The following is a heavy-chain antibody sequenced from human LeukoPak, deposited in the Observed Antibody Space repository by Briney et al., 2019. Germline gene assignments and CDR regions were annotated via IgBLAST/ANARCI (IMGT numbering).Heavy chain of an antibody. V-gene: IGHV1-2*02. CDR3: ARFWVFGADTSPPYHQGMDL. CDR1: GYTFTGYY. Sequence: ASVKVSCKASGYTFTGYYMHWVRQAPGQGLEWMGWINPNSGGTNYAQKFQGRVTMTRDTSISTAYMELSRLRSGDTAVYYCARFWVFGADTSPPYHQGMDLWGRGTTVTVSS. D-gene: IGHD3-3*01. CDR2: INPNSGGT. J-gene: IGHJ6*02.